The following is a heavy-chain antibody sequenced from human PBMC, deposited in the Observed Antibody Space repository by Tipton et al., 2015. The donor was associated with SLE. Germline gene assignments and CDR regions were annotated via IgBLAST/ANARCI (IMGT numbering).Heavy chain of an antibody. D-gene: IGHD4-23*01. J-gene: IGHJ5*02. CDR1: GGSMGSYC. CDR2: ICYNGVS. CDR3: ARGGRGDGGNPFDP. Sequence: TLSLTCTVSGGSMGSYCWSWIRQFPGKGLEWIAFICYNGVSNYNPSLRSRVTISLDTSKNQLSLKLSSVTAADTAVYYCARGGRGDGGNPFDPWGQGTLVTVSS. V-gene: IGHV4-59*12.